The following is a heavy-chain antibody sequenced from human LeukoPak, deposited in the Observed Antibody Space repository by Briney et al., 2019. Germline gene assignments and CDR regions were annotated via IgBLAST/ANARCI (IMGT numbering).Heavy chain of an antibody. Sequence: SETLSLTCTVSGDSISSRSFYWGWIRQPPGKGLEWIGTIYYSGVTYYNPSLKSRVTMSVDTSDNQFSLRLISVTAADTAVYYCARHFPHMDFTGWKQGWFDPWGQGTLVTV. V-gene: IGHV4-39*01. D-gene: IGHD6-19*01. J-gene: IGHJ5*02. CDR2: IYYSGVT. CDR3: ARHFPHMDFTGWKQGWFDP. CDR1: GDSISSRSFY.